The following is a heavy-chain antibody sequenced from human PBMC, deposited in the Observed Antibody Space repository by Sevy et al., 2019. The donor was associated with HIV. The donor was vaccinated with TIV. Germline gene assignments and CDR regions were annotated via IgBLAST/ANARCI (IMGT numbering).Heavy chain of an antibody. V-gene: IGHV3-20*04. CDR3: ERDPPSYYDYRTGYHDF. CDR1: GFTFEDYG. Sequence: GGSLRLSCAASGFTFEDYGMSWVRQVPGKGPEWVYGINWNGGSTSYADSVKGRFTISRDNAKKYLYLQMKGLTAEDTALYYCERDPPSYYDYRTGYHDFWGQGTRVTFSS. CDR2: INWNGGST. J-gene: IGHJ4*01. D-gene: IGHD3-3*01.